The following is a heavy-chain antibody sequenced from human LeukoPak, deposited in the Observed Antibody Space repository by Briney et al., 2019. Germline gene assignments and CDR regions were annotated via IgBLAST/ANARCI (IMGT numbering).Heavy chain of an antibody. CDR1: GFTFSSYW. CDR2: INSDGSST. J-gene: IGHJ4*02. CDR3: ARIDY. Sequence: GGSLRLSCAASGFTFSSYWMHWVRHAPGKGLVWVSHINSDGSSTNYADSVKGRFTISRDNAKNTLYLQMNSLRAEDTAVYYCARIDYWGQGTLVTVSS. V-gene: IGHV3-74*01.